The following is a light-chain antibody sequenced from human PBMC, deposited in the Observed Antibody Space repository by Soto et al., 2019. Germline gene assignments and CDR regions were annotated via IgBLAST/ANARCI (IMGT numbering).Light chain of an antibody. CDR3: QQYNTWSPLT. V-gene: IGKV3-15*01. J-gene: IGKJ4*01. CDR1: QSVSNN. CDR2: GAS. Sequence: EIVMTQSPATLSVSPGERATLSCRASQSVSNNLAWYQQKPGQAPRLLIYGASTRATDIPARFSGSGSGTEFTLTICSLQSEDFAVYYCQQYNTWSPLTFGGGTKVETK.